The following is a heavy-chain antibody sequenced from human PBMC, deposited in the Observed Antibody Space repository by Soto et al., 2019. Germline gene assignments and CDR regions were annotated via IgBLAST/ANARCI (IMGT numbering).Heavy chain of an antibody. Sequence: QVQLVESGGGLVQPGRSLRLSCEGSGFTFSKYGMHWVRQAPGKGLEWVAVMSSDGRNEYYADSVKGRFTISRDNSTSTLYLQMSSLRPEDTAVYYCAKVGHIAVVTAWFDYWGQGTLVTVSS. J-gene: IGHJ4*02. CDR2: MSSDGRNE. CDR1: GFTFSKYG. CDR3: AKVGHIAVVTAWFDY. D-gene: IGHD2-21*02. V-gene: IGHV3-30*18.